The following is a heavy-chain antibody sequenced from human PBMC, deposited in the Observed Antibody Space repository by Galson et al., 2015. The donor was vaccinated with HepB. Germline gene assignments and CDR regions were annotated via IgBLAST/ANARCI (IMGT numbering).Heavy chain of an antibody. J-gene: IGHJ4*02. Sequence: SLRLSCAASGFTFDDYAMHWVRQAPGRGPEWVSGISWNSGTRGYAASVKGRFTISRDNAKNSLYLHMDSLRPEDTALYYCAKAPQGWYEGYRYFKYWGQGTLVTVSS. V-gene: IGHV3-9*01. CDR3: AKAPQGWYEGYRYFKY. CDR1: GFTFDDYA. D-gene: IGHD6-19*01. CDR2: ISWNSGTR.